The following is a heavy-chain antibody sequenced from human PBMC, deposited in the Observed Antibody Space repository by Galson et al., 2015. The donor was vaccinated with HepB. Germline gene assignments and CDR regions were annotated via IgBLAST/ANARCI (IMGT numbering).Heavy chain of an antibody. D-gene: IGHD3-22*01. CDR1: GYSFTSYW. CDR3: ARRTGGYYYDSSGYYYLAAFDI. CDR2: IYPGDSDT. V-gene: IGHV5-51*01. J-gene: IGHJ3*02. Sequence: QSGAEVKKPGESLEISCKGSGYSFTSYWIGWVRQMPGKGLEWMGIIYPGDSDTRYSPSFQGQVTISADKSISTAYLQWSSLKASDTAMYYCARRTGGYYYDSSGYYYLAAFDIWGQGTMVTVSS.